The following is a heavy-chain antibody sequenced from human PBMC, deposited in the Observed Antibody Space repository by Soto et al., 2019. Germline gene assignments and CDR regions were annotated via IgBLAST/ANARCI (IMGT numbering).Heavy chain of an antibody. D-gene: IGHD2-8*01. V-gene: IGHV4-34*01. CDR1: GGSFSDYY. CDR2: INHSGST. Sequence: PSETLSLTCAVYGGSFSDYYWSWIRQPPGKGLEWIGEINHSGSTNYNPSLKSRVTMSLDTSKNQFSLKLSSVTAADTAVYYCARGRRDILLIGWFDPWGQGTLVTVS. CDR3: ARGRRDILLIGWFDP. J-gene: IGHJ5*02.